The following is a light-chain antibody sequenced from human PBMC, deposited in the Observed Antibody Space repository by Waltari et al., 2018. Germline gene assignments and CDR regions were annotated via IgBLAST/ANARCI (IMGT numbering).Light chain of an antibody. CDR1: QGISSY. V-gene: IGKV1-9*01. J-gene: IGKJ3*01. CDR2: AAS. Sequence: IQLTQSPPSLPASVGDRSTTTSRASQGISSYLAWYQQKPGKAPKLLIYAASTLQSGVPSRFSGSGSGTDFTLTISSLQPEDFATYYCQQLNSYPFTFGPRTKVDIK. CDR3: QQLNSYPFT.